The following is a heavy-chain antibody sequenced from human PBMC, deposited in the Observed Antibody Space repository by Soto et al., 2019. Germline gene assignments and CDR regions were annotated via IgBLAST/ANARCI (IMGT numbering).Heavy chain of an antibody. CDR2: INPSGGST. CDR3: AKDIGAGPNEIVVPGS. CDR1: GYTFTSYY. D-gene: IGHD2-2*01. J-gene: IGHJ5*02. V-gene: IGHV1-46*01. Sequence: ASVKVSCKASGYTFTSYYMHWVRQAPGQGLEWMGIINPSGGSTSYAQKFQGRVTMTRDTSTSTVYMELSSLRSEDTAVYYCAKDIGAGPNEIVVPGSWGQGTLVTVSS.